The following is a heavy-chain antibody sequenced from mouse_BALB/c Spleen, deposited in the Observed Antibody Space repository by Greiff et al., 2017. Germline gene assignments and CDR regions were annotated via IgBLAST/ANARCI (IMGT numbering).Heavy chain of an antibody. CDR1: GYAFSSSW. Sequence: VQLQQSGPELVKPGASVKISCKASGYAFSSSWMNWVKQRPGQGLEWIGRIYPGDGDTNYNGKFKGKATLTADKSSSTAYMQLSSLTSVDSAVYFCARYGSYDAMDYWGQGTSVTVSS. CDR3: ARYGSYDAMDY. J-gene: IGHJ4*01. V-gene: IGHV1-82*01. CDR2: IYPGDGDT. D-gene: IGHD1-1*01.